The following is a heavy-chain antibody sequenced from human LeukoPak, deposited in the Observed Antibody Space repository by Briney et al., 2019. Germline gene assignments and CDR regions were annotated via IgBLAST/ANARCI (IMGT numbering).Heavy chain of an antibody. CDR3: AREGMAIGFARFPIFNY. V-gene: IGHV4-59*01. Sequence: SETLSLTCTVSGGSISSYYWNWIRQPPGKGLEWIGDIYYSGSTNYNPSLKGRVTISVDTSKNQFSLRLTSVTAADTAVYYCAREGMAIGFARFPIFNYWGQGTLVTVSS. CDR2: IYYSGST. J-gene: IGHJ4*02. D-gene: IGHD3-3*01. CDR1: GGSISSYY.